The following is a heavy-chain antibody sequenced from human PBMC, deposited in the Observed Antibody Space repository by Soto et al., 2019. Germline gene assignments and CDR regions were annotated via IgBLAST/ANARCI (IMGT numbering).Heavy chain of an antibody. V-gene: IGHV3-23*01. D-gene: IGHD6-19*01. CDR1: GFFFSSYT. CDR2: FSATSENT. J-gene: IGHJ4*02. CDR3: AKARDQQWVRLPVDC. Sequence: EVQLLESGGGLVQPGGSLRLSCVGSGFFFSSYTMTWVRQAPGKGLEWVSSFSATSENTYYADSVRGRFTISRDNSKNTLFLHMNSLTAEDTAMYYCAKARDQQWVRLPVDCWGQGILVIASS.